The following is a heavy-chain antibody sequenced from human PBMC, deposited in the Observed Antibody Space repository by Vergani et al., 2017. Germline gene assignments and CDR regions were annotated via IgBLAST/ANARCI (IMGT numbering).Heavy chain of an antibody. CDR1: GGIFNDYG. V-gene: IGHV1-69*12. CDR3: VSGELYARDHYGVDV. Sequence: QVQVVQSGAEVKTPGSSVKVSCKASGGIFNDYGFSWVRQAPGQGLEWMGGTIPAFGSINYAQKFQDRVSMIADASTRTVYMELRSLRAEDTAVYYCVSGELYARDHYGVDVWGRGTTVTVSS. D-gene: IGHD2-2*01. J-gene: IGHJ6*02. CDR2: TIPAFGSI.